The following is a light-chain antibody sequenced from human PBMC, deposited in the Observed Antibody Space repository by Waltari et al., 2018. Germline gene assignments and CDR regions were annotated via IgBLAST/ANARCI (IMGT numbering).Light chain of an antibody. CDR3: QQYDGSVVT. CDR1: QTITGSW. Sequence: EIVLTQSPGTLSVSPGERVTVSCRASQTITGSWLTWYHQKPGQAPRLLIYGVSNRAPGIPDRFSGSGSGTDFTLTISRLEPEDSAVCYCQQYDGSVVTFGGGTKVEIK. J-gene: IGKJ4*01. V-gene: IGKV3-20*01. CDR2: GVS.